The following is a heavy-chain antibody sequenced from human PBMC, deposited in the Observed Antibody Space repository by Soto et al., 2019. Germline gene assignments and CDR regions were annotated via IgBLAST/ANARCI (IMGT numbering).Heavy chain of an antibody. CDR1: GGSISSYY. V-gene: IGHV4-59*01. Sequence: SETLSVTWTVSGGSISSYYWSRIRQPPGKGLEWIGYIYYSGSTNYNPSLKSRVTISVDTSKNQFSLKLSSVTAADTAVYYCARGRAYCGGDCYSPLDYWGQGTLVTVSS. CDR3: ARGRAYCGGDCYSPLDY. CDR2: IYYSGST. D-gene: IGHD2-21*02. J-gene: IGHJ4*02.